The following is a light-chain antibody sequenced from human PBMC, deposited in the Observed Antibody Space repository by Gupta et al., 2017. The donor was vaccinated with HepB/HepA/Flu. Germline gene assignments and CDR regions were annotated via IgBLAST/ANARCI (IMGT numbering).Light chain of an antibody. Sequence: SYELTQPPSVSVSPGQTASITCSGDKLGDKFASWYQQKPGQSPVVVIYEDKMRPSGIPGRFAGSKSGDTATLTISGTQTMDEADYYCQAWNSSIYVFGTGTKVTVL. CDR2: EDK. CDR3: QAWNSSIYV. CDR1: KLGDKF. J-gene: IGLJ1*01. V-gene: IGLV3-1*01.